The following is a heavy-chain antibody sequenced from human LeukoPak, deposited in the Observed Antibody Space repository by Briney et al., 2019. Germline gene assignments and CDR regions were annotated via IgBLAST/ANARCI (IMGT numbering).Heavy chain of an antibody. Sequence: PGGSLRLSCAASGFTFSNYWMSWVRQAPGKGLEWVANINQDGSEKNYVDSVKGRFTISRDNAKNSLYLQMNSLRAEDTAVYYCTRLEWLSQYWGQGTLVTVSS. CDR2: INQDGSEK. CDR3: TRLEWLSQY. V-gene: IGHV3-7*03. D-gene: IGHD3-3*01. J-gene: IGHJ4*02. CDR1: GFTFSNYW.